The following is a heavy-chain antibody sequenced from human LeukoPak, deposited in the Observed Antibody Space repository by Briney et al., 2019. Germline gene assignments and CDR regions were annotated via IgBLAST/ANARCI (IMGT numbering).Heavy chain of an antibody. CDR2: INPNSGGT. CDR3: ARDAVNLRRDGWFDP. V-gene: IGHV1-2*06. Sequence: GASVKVSCKASGYIFTGYYIHWVRQAPGQGLEWMGRINPNSGGTNYAQKFQGRVTVTRDTSISTVYMELSRLRYDDTAVYYCARDAVNLRRDGWFDPWGQGTLVTVSS. D-gene: IGHD3-10*01. CDR1: GYIFTGYY. J-gene: IGHJ5*02.